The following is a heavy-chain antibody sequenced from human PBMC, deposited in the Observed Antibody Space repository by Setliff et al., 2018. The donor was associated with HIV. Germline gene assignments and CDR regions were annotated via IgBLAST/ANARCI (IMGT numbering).Heavy chain of an antibody. CDR3: ATAGEMATIGYSYYYMGV. CDR1: GDNFNNVA. D-gene: IGHD3-10*01. Sequence: SVKVSCKASGDNFNNVAFNWVRQAPGQGLEWIGGITPIFGTPKYAQKFQGRVTITADESRSTAYLELSSLRSEDTAVYYCATAGEMATIGYSYYYMGVWGKGTTVTVSS. V-gene: IGHV1-69*13. CDR2: ITPIFGTP. J-gene: IGHJ6*03.